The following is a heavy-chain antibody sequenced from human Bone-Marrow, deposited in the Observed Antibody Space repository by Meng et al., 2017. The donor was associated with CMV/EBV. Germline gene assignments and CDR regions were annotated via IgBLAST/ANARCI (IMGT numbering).Heavy chain of an antibody. D-gene: IGHD3-3*01. V-gene: IGHV3-7*01. CDR3: ASMRYDFWSGSYGMAV. CDR1: GFTFSSYW. Sequence: GGSLRRYCAASGFTFSSYWMSWVRQAPGKGLEWVANIKQDGSEKYYVDSVKGRFTISRDNAKNSLYLQMNSLRAEDTAVYYCASMRYDFWSGSYGMAVWGQGTTVTVSS. CDR2: IKQDGSEK. J-gene: IGHJ6*02.